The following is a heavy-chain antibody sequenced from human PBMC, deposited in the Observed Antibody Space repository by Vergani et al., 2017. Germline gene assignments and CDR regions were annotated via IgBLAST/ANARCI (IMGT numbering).Heavy chain of an antibody. V-gene: IGHV3-7*01. Sequence: EVQLVESGGGLVQPGGSLRLSCAASGFTFSRYWMSWVRQAPGKGLEWVANIKRDGSGKYYVDSVKGRFTISRDNAKNSLYLKVNSLRASDRAVYYCARVLLPGWWSAFYTGGWYYFDYWGQGTLVTVSS. CDR1: GFTFSRYW. CDR2: IKRDGSGK. D-gene: IGHD2-15*01. J-gene: IGHJ4*02. CDR3: ARVLLPGWWSAFYTGGWYYFDY.